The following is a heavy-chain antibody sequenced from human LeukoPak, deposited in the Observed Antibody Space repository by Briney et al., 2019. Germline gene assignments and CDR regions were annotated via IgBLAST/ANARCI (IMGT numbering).Heavy chain of an antibody. V-gene: IGHV4-61*02. CDR1: GGSISSGDYY. CDR2: IYTSGST. J-gene: IGHJ5*02. D-gene: IGHD3-3*01. Sequence: SQTLSLTCTVSGGSISSGDYYWSWIRQPAGKGLEWIGRIYTSGSTNYNPSLKSRVTMSVDTSKNQFSLKLSSVTAADTAVYYCARDGTYYDFWSGYDWFDPWGQGTLVTVSS. CDR3: ARDGTYYDFWSGYDWFDP.